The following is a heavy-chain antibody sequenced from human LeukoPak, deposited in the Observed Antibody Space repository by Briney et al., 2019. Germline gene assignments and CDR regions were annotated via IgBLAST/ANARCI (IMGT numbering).Heavy chain of an antibody. CDR1: GFTFSSYS. CDR2: ISSSSSYI. Sequence: GGSLRLSCAASGFTFSSYSMNWVRQAPGKGLEWVSSISSSSSYIYYADSVKGRFTISRDNAKNSLYLQMNSLRAEDTAVYYCAREGIVAMIVFDYWGQGTLVTVSS. D-gene: IGHD5-12*01. V-gene: IGHV3-21*01. J-gene: IGHJ4*02. CDR3: AREGIVAMIVFDY.